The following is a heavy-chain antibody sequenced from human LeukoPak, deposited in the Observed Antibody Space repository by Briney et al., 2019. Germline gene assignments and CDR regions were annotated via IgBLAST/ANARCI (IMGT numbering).Heavy chain of an antibody. J-gene: IGHJ5*02. D-gene: IGHD6-19*01. CDR1: GGSISSSSYY. Sequence: SETLSLTCTVSGGSISSSSYYWGWIRQPPGKGLEWIGTIYYSGTTYYNPSLKSRVTISVDTSKNQFSLKLSSVTAADTAVYYCARHSREIPGYSSGWYRPTQQGEKNWFDPWGQGTLVTVSS. CDR2: IYYSGTT. CDR3: ARHSREIPGYSSGWYRPTQQGEKNWFDP. V-gene: IGHV4-39*01.